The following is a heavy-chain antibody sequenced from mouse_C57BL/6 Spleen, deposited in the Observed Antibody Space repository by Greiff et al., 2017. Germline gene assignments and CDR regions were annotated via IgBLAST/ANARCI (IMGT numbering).Heavy chain of an antibody. V-gene: IGHV1-69*01. CDR1: GYTFTSYW. D-gene: IGHD1-1*01. J-gene: IGHJ3*01. Sequence: VQVQQPGAELVMPGASVKLSCKASGYTFTSYWMHWVKQRPGQGLEWIGEIDPSDSYTNYNQKFKGKSTLTVDKSSSTAYLQLSSLTSEDSAVYYCARDHYYGSRAGFAYWGQGTLVTVSA. CDR2: IDPSDSYT. CDR3: ARDHYYGSRAGFAY.